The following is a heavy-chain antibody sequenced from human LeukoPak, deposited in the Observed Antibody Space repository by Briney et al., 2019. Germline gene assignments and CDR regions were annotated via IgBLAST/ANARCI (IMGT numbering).Heavy chain of an antibody. D-gene: IGHD3-9*01. J-gene: IGHJ4*02. CDR2: INPSGGST. CDR1: GYTFTSYY. V-gene: IGHV1-46*01. Sequence: ASVKVSCKASGYTFTSYYMHWVRQAPGQGLEWMGIINPSGGSTNYAQKLQGRVTMTTDTSTSTAYMELRSLRSDDTAVYYCARAYYDILTGYLYYFDYWGQGTLVTVSS. CDR3: ARAYYDILTGYLYYFDY.